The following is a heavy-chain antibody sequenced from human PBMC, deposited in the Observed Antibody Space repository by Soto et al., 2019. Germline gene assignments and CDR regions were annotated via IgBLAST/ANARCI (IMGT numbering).Heavy chain of an antibody. J-gene: IGHJ3*02. CDR2: IYYSGST. D-gene: IGHD1-7*01. CDR3: ARDFEPITGTTIGAFDI. CDR1: GGSISSYY. V-gene: IGHV4-59*01. Sequence: QVQLQESGPGLVKPSETLSLTCTVSGGSISSYYWSWIRQPPGKGLEWIGYIYYSGSTNYNPSLKSRVTISVDTSKNQFSLKLSSVTAADTAVYYCARDFEPITGTTIGAFDIWGQGTMVTVSS.